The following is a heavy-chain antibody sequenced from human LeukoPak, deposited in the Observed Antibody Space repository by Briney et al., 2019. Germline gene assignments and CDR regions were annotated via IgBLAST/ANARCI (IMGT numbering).Heavy chain of an antibody. CDR1: GGSISSYY. CDR3: ARKRGRSGWYNWFDP. CDR2: IYYSGST. J-gene: IGHJ5*02. Sequence: SETLSLTCTVSGGSISSYYWSWIRQPPGKGLEWIGYIYYSGSTNYNPSLKSRVTISVDTSKNQFSLKLSSVTAADTAVYYCARKRGRSGWYNWFDPWGQGTLVTVSS. D-gene: IGHD6-19*01. V-gene: IGHV4-59*01.